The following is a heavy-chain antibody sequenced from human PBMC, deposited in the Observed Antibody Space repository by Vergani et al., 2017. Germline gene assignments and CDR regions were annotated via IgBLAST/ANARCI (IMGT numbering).Heavy chain of an antibody. Sequence: QVQLVESGGGLVKPGGSLRLSCAASGFSFSDHYMTWIRQAPGKGLEWVSYISNSGNTIEYADSVKGRFSISRDNAKSSLFLQMDSLRAEDTAVYYCARALGGIVVVTAFDYWGQGTLVTVSS. J-gene: IGHJ4*02. CDR2: ISNSGNTI. CDR3: ARALGGIVVVTAFDY. V-gene: IGHV3-11*01. CDR1: GFSFSDHY. D-gene: IGHD2-21*02.